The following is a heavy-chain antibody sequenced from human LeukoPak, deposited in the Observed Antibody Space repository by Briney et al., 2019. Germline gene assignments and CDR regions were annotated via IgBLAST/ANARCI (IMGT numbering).Heavy chain of an antibody. D-gene: IGHD2-2*01. CDR2: IKQDGSEK. CDR3: ARETMGADIVVVPTPFDAFDL. J-gene: IGHJ3*01. Sequence: GGSLRLSCAASGFTLSRYWMSWVRQAPGKGLEWVANIKQDGSEKYYVDSVKGRFTISRDNAKNSMYLQMNSLRAEDTAVYYCARETMGADIVVVPTPFDAFDLWGQGTMVTVSS. V-gene: IGHV3-7*01. CDR1: GFTLSRYW.